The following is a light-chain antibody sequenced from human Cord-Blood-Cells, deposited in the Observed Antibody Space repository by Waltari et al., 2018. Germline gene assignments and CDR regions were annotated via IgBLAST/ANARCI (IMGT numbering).Light chain of an antibody. Sequence: EIQMTESPSSLSAAVGDRINITCRASQSISSYLNWYQQKPGQAPKLLIYAASSLQTGIPSRFSGSGSGTDFTLTISSLQSEDFAVYYCQQSYSTPPWTFGQGTKVEIK. CDR2: AAS. CDR1: QSISSY. J-gene: IGKJ1*01. V-gene: IGKV1-39*01. CDR3: QQSYSTPPWT.